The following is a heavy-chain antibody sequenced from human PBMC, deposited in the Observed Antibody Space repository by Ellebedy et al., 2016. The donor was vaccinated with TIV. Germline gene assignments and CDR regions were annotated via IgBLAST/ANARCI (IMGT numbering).Heavy chain of an antibody. CDR1: GGSISSYY. CDR3: ARQPKTRLLPGGGVKYYFDY. J-gene: IGHJ4*02. D-gene: IGHD2-15*01. V-gene: IGHV4-59*08. Sequence: MPSETLSLTCTVYGGSISSYYWRWIRQPPGKELEWIGYIYYSGSSNYNPSLKSLVNISVDTSKNQFSLKLSSVTAADTAVYYCARQPKTRLLPGGGVKYYFDYWGQGTLVTVSS. CDR2: IYYSGSS.